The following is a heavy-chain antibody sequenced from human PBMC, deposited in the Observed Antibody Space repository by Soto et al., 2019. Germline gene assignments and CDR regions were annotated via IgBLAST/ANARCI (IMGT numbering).Heavy chain of an antibody. D-gene: IGHD6-19*01. J-gene: IGHJ4*02. CDR1: GGSISSGGYY. V-gene: IGHV4-31*03. CDR2: IYDSGST. CDR3: ARQATGWYPDY. Sequence: QVELQESGPGLVKPSQTLSLTCTVSGGSISSGGYYWSWVRQHPGKGLEWIGYIYDSGSTYYNPSHKRRVTISIDTSKNQFSLKLTSVTAADTAVYYCARQATGWYPDYWGQGTLVTVSS.